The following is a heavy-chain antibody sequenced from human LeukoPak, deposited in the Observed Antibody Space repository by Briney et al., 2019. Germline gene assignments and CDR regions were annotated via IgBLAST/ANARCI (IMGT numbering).Heavy chain of an antibody. J-gene: IGHJ4*02. Sequence: GGSLRLSCAASGFTFSSYSMNWVRQAPGKGLEWVSSISSSSSYIYYADSVKGRFTISRDNAKNSLYLQMNSLRAEDTAVYYCARSNWNYGYYFDYWGQGTLVTVSS. CDR2: ISSSSSYI. D-gene: IGHD1-7*01. V-gene: IGHV3-21*01. CDR3: ARSNWNYGYYFDY. CDR1: GFTFSSYS.